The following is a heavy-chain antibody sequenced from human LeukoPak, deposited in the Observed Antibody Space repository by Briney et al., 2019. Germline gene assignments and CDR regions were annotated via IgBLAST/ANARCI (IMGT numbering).Heavy chain of an antibody. CDR1: GFTFSSYY. V-gene: IGHV3-7*01. Sequence: GSLRLSCVASGFTFSSYYMSWVRQAPGKGLEWVANIKQDGSEIYYVDSVKGRFTISRDNAKGSLYLQMTSLRAEDTAVYYCARMRGQGGQDIWGQGTMVTVSS. CDR3: ARMRGQGGQDI. CDR2: IKQDGSEI. D-gene: IGHD3-16*01. J-gene: IGHJ3*02.